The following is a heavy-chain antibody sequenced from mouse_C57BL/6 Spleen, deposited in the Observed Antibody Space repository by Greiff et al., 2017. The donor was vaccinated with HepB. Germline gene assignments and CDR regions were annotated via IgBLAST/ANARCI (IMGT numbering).Heavy chain of an antibody. D-gene: IGHD1-1*01. CDR3: ASTVVATYYYAMDY. CDR2: IYPGDGDT. V-gene: IGHV1-80*01. Sequence: VHLVESGAELVKPGASVKISCKASGYAFSSYWMNWVKQRPGKGLEWIGQIYPGDGDTNYNGKFKGKATLTADKSSSTAYMQLSSLTSEDSAVYFCASTVVATYYYAMDYWGQGTSVTVSS. J-gene: IGHJ4*01. CDR1: GYAFSSYW.